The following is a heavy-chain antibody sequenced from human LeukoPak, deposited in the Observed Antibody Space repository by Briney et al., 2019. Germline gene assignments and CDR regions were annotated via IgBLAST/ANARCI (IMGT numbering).Heavy chain of an antibody. D-gene: IGHD4-17*01. J-gene: IGHJ4*02. CDR1: GYTLTSYA. V-gene: IGHV1-3*01. CDR3: SRDRNYGAPDY. Sequence: ASVKVSCKASGYTLTSYAIHWVRQAPGQRLEWMGWINAGNGNTRYSQKFQGRVTITRDTSASTAYMELSSLTSEDTAVYYCSRDRNYGAPDYWGQGTLVTVSS. CDR2: INAGNGNT.